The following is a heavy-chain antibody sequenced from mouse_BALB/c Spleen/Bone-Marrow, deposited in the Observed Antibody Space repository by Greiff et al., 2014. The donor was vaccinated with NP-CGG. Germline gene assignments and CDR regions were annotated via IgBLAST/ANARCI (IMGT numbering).Heavy chain of an antibody. CDR2: IWGDGTT. J-gene: IGHJ4*01. Sequence: QVQLKESGPGLVAPSQSLSITCTVSGFSLTGFGINWIRQPPGKGLEWLGTIWGDGTTDYNSALKSRLSIKKDNSKSQVFLKMNSLQAGDTARYYCAREKYGNYYAMDYWGQGTSVTVSS. V-gene: IGHV2-6-7*01. CDR1: GFSLTGFG. CDR3: AREKYGNYYAMDY. D-gene: IGHD2-10*02.